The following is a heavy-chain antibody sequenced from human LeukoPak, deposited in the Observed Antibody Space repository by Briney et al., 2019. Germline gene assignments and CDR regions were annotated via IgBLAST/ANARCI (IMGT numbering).Heavy chain of an antibody. V-gene: IGHV4-59*08. CDR2: IYYSGSP. J-gene: IGHJ6*02. CDR3: ARLMYYSGSGSYGMDV. D-gene: IGHD3-10*01. Sequence: SETLSLTCTVSGASISSYYWGWIRQPPGKGLEWMGFIYYSGSPNYNPSLKRRLTISVDTSKNQFSLKLSSVTAADTAVYYCARLMYYSGSGSYGMDVWGQGATVTVSS. CDR1: GASISSYY.